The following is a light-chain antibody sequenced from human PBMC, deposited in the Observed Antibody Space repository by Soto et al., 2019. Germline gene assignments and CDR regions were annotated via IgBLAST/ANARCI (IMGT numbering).Light chain of an antibody. Sequence: QSVLTQPPSVSGAPGQRVTISCTGSSSNIGAGYDVHWYQQLPGTAPKLLIYGNSNRPSGVPDRFSGSKSGTSASLAITGIQAEDEADYYCQSYDRSLSGGVFGGGTKLTVL. CDR2: GNS. J-gene: IGLJ2*01. CDR3: QSYDRSLSGGV. V-gene: IGLV1-40*01. CDR1: SSNIGAGYD.